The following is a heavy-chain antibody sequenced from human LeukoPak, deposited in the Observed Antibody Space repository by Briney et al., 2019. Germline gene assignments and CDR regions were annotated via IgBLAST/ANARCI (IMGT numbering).Heavy chain of an antibody. CDR3: ARGTLYSGWSYYFDY. D-gene: IGHD6-19*01. CDR1: GFTFSSYG. J-gene: IGHJ4*02. CDR2: ISYDGSNK. V-gene: IGHV3-30*03. Sequence: GGSLRLSCAASGFTFSSYGMHWVRQAPGKGLEWVAVISYDGSNKYYADSVKGRFTISRDNSKNTLYLQMNSLRAEDTAVYYCARGTLYSGWSYYFDYWGQGSQVTVSS.